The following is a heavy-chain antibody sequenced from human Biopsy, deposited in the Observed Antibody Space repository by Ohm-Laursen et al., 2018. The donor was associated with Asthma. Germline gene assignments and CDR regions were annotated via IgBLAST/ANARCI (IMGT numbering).Heavy chain of an antibody. D-gene: IGHD2-2*01. CDR2: INYSGTT. V-gene: IGHV4-31*03. J-gene: IGHJ5*01. CDR1: GGSISSGAYF. Sequence: TLSLTCPVSGGSISSGAYFWSWARQHPGKGLEWIGYINYSGTTHYNPSLKSRVTIAVETSKNQFSLTLTSVTAADTALYYCARDLAGHCTSASCYGFDSWGQGAQVTVSS. CDR3: ARDLAGHCTSASCYGFDS.